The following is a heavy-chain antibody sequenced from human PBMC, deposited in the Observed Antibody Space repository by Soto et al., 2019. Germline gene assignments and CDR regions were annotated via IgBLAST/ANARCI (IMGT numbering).Heavy chain of an antibody. Sequence: PGGSLRLSCAAPGFTFSNALMNWVRQAPGKGLEWVGRIKSKADGGTTDYAAPVKGRFTISRDDSKNTLYLQMNSLKTEDTAVYYCTTVGIFTMVRGVIFHDDYWGQGTLVTVSS. CDR2: IKSKADGGTT. CDR1: GFTFSNAL. CDR3: TTVGIFTMVRGVIFHDDY. V-gene: IGHV3-15*07. J-gene: IGHJ4*02. D-gene: IGHD3-10*01.